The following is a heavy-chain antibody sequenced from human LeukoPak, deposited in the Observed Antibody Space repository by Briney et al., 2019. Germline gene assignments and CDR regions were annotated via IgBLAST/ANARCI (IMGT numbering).Heavy chain of an antibody. Sequence: GGSLRLSCAASGFTFSSYAMHWVRQAPGKGLEWVAFIRYDGSNKYYADSVKGRFTISRDNSKNTLYLQMNSLRAEDTAVYYCAKGPGYDFWSGYSDYWGQGTLVTVSS. D-gene: IGHD3-3*01. V-gene: IGHV3-30*02. J-gene: IGHJ4*02. CDR1: GFTFSSYA. CDR2: IRYDGSNK. CDR3: AKGPGYDFWSGYSDY.